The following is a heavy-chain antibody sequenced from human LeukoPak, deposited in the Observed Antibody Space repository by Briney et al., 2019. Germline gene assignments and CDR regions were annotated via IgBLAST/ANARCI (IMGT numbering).Heavy chain of an antibody. V-gene: IGHV3-9*01. J-gene: IGHJ5*02. CDR1: GFTFDDYA. CDR3: AKDNYDYVWGSNWFDP. Sequence: PGGSLRLSCAASGFTFDDYAMHWVRQAPGEGLEWVSGISWNSGSIGYADSAKGRFTISRDNAKNSLYLQMNSLRAEDTALYYCAKDNYDYVWGSNWFDPWGQGTLVTVSS. CDR2: ISWNSGSI. D-gene: IGHD3-16*01.